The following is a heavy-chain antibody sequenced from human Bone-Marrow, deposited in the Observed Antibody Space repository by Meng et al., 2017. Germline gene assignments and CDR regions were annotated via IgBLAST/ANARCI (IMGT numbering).Heavy chain of an antibody. D-gene: IGHD1-26*01. CDR2: IKSKTDGGTT. CDR3: TTPTSGGWRANYYYGMDV. Sequence: GESLKISCAASGFTVSSNYMSWVRQAPGKGLEWVGRIKSKTDGGTTDYAAPVKGRFTISRDDSKNTLYLQMNSLKTEDTAVYYCTTPTSGGWRANYYYGMDVWGQGTTVTVSS. V-gene: IGHV3-15*01. J-gene: IGHJ6*02. CDR1: GFTVSSNY.